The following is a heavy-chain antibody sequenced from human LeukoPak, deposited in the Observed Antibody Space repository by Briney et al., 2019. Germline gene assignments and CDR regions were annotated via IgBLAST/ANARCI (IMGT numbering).Heavy chain of an antibody. CDR3: TREVSGSLYFDY. D-gene: IGHD1-26*01. J-gene: IGHJ4*02. V-gene: IGHV3-74*01. Sequence: GGSLGLSCAASGFTFRSYWMHWVRQAPGKGLVWVSRINIDGSSGSYADSVEGRFTISRDNAKNTVYLQMNSLRAEDTAVYYCTREVSGSLYFDYWGQGTLVTVSS. CDR2: INIDGSSG. CDR1: GFTFRSYW.